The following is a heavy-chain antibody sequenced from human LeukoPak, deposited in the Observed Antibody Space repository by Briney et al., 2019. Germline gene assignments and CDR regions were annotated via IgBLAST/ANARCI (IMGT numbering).Heavy chain of an antibody. CDR2: IYYSGST. V-gene: IGHV4-31*03. D-gene: IGHD2-15*01. J-gene: IGHJ3*02. CDR3: ARRRVVVASTDGASGAFDI. Sequence: PSETLSLTCTVSGGSISSGGYYWSWIRQHPGKGLEWIGYIYYSGSTYYNPSLRSRVTISVDTSANQFSLKLSSVTAADTAVYFCARRRVVVASTDGASGAFDIWGQGTMVTVSS. CDR1: GGSISSGGYY.